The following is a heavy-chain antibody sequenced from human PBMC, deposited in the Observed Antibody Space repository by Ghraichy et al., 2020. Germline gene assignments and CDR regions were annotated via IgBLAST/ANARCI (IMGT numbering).Heavy chain of an antibody. CDR2: IYYSGST. D-gene: IGHD6-25*01. CDR1: GGSIRSYY. CDR3: ARDISVYGYDY. J-gene: IGHJ4*02. Sequence: SETLSLTCTVSGGSIRSYYWSWIRQPPGKGLEWIGYIYYSGSTNYNPSLKSRVTISVDTSKNQFSLKLSSVTAADTAVYYCARDISVYGYDYWGQGTLVTVSS. V-gene: IGHV4-59*01.